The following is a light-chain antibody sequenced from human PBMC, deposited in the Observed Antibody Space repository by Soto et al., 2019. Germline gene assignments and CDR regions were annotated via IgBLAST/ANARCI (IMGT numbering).Light chain of an antibody. CDR3: QQYNDWPPLT. Sequence: EIVMTQSPATLSVSPGERATLFCRVSQSVSTNLAWYQQKPGQAPRLLIYGASTRATGIPARFSGSGSGTDFTLTISSLQSEDFAVYYCQQYNDWPPLTFGGGTKVEIK. J-gene: IGKJ4*01. CDR2: GAS. CDR1: QSVSTN. V-gene: IGKV3-15*01.